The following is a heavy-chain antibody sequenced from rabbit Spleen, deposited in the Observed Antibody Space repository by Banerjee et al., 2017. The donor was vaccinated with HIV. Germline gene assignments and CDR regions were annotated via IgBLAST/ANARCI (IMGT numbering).Heavy chain of an antibody. V-gene: IGHV1S47*01. J-gene: IGHJ3*01. CDR1: GFDFSRGYD. CDR2: IDPLFGSA. CDR3: ARGGGL. Sequence: QEQLVESGGGLVQPEGSLTLTCKASGFDFSRGYDMCWVRQAPGKGLEWIGYIDPLFGSAYYASWVNGRFSISRENTQNTVSLQLNSLTAADTATYFCARGGGLWGQGTLVTVS.